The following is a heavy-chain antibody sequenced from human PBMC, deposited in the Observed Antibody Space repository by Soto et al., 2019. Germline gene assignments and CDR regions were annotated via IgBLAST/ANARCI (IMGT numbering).Heavy chain of an antibody. Sequence: QVQLQESGPGLVKPSQTLSLTCTVSGGSISSGDYYWSWIRQPPGKGLEWIGYIYYSGSTYYNPSPKSRVTISVDTSKNQFSLKLSSVTAADTAVYYCARGVRGAARTRGEDYWGQGTLVTVSS. CDR1: GGSISSGDYY. CDR3: ARGVRGAARTRGEDY. V-gene: IGHV4-30-4*01. CDR2: IYYSGST. J-gene: IGHJ4*02. D-gene: IGHD6-6*01.